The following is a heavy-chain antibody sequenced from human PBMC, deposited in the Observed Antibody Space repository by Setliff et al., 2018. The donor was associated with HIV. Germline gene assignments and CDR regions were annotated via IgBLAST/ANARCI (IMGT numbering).Heavy chain of an antibody. Sequence: GASVKVSCKASGYTFSNYVMQWVRQAPGQRLEWMGWINVGNGNTKYSEKFQGRVSMTRDTSTSTVYMELSSLRSEDTAVYYCARGQASNDYGVSFWGQGTMVTVS. D-gene: IGHD4-17*01. CDR2: INVGNGNT. J-gene: IGHJ3*01. V-gene: IGHV1-3*01. CDR1: GYTFSNYV. CDR3: ARGQASNDYGVSF.